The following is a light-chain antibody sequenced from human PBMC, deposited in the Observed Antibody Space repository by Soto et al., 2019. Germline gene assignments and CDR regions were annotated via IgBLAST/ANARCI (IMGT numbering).Light chain of an antibody. Sequence: EIVLTQSPGTLSLSPGERATLSCRASQSVSSSYLAWYQQKPGQAPRLLIYGASSRATGIPDRFSGSGSGTDFTLTISRLEPEDFAVYYCLQYGSSPLTFGRGAKVDIK. CDR1: QSVSSSY. J-gene: IGKJ3*01. CDR2: GAS. V-gene: IGKV3-20*01. CDR3: LQYGSSPLT.